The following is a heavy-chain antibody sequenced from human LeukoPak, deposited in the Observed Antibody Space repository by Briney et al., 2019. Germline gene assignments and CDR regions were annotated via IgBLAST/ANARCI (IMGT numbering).Heavy chain of an antibody. CDR1: GFIVCDYY. CDR3: ARDSSDFGDALDI. D-gene: IGHD3-3*01. V-gene: IGHV3-53*01. J-gene: IGHJ3*02. Sequence: GGSLRLSCAVSGFIVCDYYMYWVRQAPGKSLEWVSVIYTGGRTLYADSVRGRVTISRDSPKNTLYLQMDSLRAEDTAVYYCARDSSDFGDALDIWGQGTMVTVSS. CDR2: IYTGGRT.